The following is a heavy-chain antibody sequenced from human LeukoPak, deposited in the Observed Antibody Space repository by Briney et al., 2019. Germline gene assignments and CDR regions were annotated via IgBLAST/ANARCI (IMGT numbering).Heavy chain of an antibody. CDR3: AKAGCGSTSCSYHFDD. Sequence: GGSLRVSCAASGFTFSSHAMSWVRQAPGKGLEWVSAISDSGDSTYYADSVKGRFTISRDNSKNTLYVQMNSLRAEDTAVYYCAKAGCGSTSCSYHFDDWGQGTLVTVSS. J-gene: IGHJ4*02. V-gene: IGHV3-23*01. CDR2: ISDSGDST. D-gene: IGHD2-2*01. CDR1: GFTFSSHA.